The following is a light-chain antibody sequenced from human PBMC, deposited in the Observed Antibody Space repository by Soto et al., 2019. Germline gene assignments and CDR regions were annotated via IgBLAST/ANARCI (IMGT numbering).Light chain of an antibody. CDR2: AAS. CDR1: QDIAIY. CDR3: QQLRMYPST. V-gene: IGKV1-9*01. J-gene: IGKJ4*01. Sequence: IQLTQSPSSLSASVGDRVTITCRASQDIAIYLAWYQQKPGEAPKLLIYAASTLYGGVPSRFSGSGSGTDFALTITRLQPEDFATYYCQQLRMYPSTFGGGTKVDI.